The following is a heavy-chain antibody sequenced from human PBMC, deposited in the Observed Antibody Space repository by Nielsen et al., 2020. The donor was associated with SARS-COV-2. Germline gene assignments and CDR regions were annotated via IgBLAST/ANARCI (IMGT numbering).Heavy chain of an antibody. CDR1: GFTFSSYS. J-gene: IGHJ6*02. V-gene: IGHV3-21*01. Sequence: GGSLRLSCAASGFTFSSYSMNWVRQAPGKGLEWVSSISSSSSYIYYADSVKGRFTISRDNAKNSLYLQMNSLRAEDTAVYYCAKDREAVAGSGMDVWGQGTTVTVSS. D-gene: IGHD6-19*01. CDR3: AKDREAVAGSGMDV. CDR2: ISSSSSYI.